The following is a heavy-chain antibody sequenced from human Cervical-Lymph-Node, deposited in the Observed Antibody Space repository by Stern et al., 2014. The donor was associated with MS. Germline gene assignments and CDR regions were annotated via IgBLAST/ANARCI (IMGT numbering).Heavy chain of an antibody. Sequence: VQLLESGGGVVQPGRSLRLSCAASGFTFSSSGMHLVRQAPGKGLEWLAIIWYDGSNRYYADSVKGRFTISRDNSKNTLYLQMNSLRAEDTAVYYCAREGGNTAEYFQHWGQGTLVTVSS. CDR3: AREGGNTAEYFQH. CDR2: IWYDGSNR. D-gene: IGHD4-23*01. CDR1: GFTFSSSG. J-gene: IGHJ1*01. V-gene: IGHV3-33*01.